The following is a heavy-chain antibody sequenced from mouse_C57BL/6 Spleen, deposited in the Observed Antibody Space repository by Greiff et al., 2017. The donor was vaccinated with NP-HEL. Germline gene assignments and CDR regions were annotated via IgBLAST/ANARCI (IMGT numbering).Heavy chain of an antibody. CDR1: GYAFSSSW. D-gene: IGHD2-4*01. J-gene: IGHJ3*01. Sequence: QVQLKQSGPELVKPGASVKISCKASGYAFSSSWMNWVKQRPGQGLEWIGRIYPGDGDTNYNGKFKGKATLTADKSSSTAYMQLSSLTSEDSAVYFCARSGDYGAWFAYWGQGTLVTVSA. CDR3: ARSGDYGAWFAY. CDR2: IYPGDGDT. V-gene: IGHV1-82*01.